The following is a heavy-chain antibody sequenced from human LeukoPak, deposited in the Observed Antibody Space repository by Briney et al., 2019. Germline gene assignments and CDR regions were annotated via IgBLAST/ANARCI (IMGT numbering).Heavy chain of an antibody. CDR1: GFIFSNYG. D-gene: IGHD6-25*01. CDR2: VAYDGSLK. J-gene: IGHJ1*01. Sequence: GRSLRLSCAASGFIFSNYGMHWVRQAPGTGLEWVAVVAYDGSLKFYADSVKGRFTISRDNSKNTLDLLMNSLRAEDTAVYYCAKEPNSYTSGWYFQHWGHGTLVTVSS. CDR3: AKEPNSYTSGWYFQH. V-gene: IGHV3-30*18.